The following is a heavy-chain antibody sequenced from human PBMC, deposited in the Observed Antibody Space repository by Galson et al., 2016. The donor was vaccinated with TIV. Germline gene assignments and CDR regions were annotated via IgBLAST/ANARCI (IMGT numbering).Heavy chain of an antibody. Sequence: QSGAEVKKPGASVKVSCKASGYTFTGYFMHWVRQAPGQGLEWMGWINPNSGGTNYAQKFQGRVTMTRDTSISTAYMELSSLISDDTAMYFCARAPTLIVATIYWYFDLWGRGTLVTVSS. D-gene: IGHD5-12*01. CDR2: INPNSGGT. CDR1: GYTFTGYF. CDR3: ARAPTLIVATIYWYFDL. J-gene: IGHJ2*01. V-gene: IGHV1-2*02.